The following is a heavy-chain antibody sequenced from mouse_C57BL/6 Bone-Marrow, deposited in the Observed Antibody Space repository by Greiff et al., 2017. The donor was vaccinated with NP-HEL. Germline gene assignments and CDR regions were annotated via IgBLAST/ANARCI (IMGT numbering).Heavy chain of an antibody. CDR1: EYAFPSHD. CDR2: INSDGGST. D-gene: IGHD1-1*02. Sequence: VQVVESGGGLVQPGESLKLSCESNEYAFPSHDMSWVRKTPEQRLELVAAINSDGGSTYYPDSMERRFIISRDNTKKTLYLQMSSLRSEDTALYYCARAGGRGWYFDVWGTGTTVTVSS. V-gene: IGHV5-2*01. J-gene: IGHJ1*03. CDR3: ARAGGRGWYFDV.